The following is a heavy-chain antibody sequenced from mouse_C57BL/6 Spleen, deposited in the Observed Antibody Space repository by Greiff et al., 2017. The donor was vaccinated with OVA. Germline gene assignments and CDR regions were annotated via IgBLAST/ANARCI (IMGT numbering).Heavy chain of an antibody. CDR2: IDHSDSYS. Sequence: QVQLQQPGAELVKPGASVKLSCKASGYTFTSYWMQWVKQRPGQGLEWIGEIDHSDSYSNYNQKFNGKGTVTVETASRTAYMQLSSQASEYSAVSYCAREPLADWGQGTLVTVSA. CDR1: GYTFTSYW. CDR3: AREPLAD. J-gene: IGHJ3*01. V-gene: IGHV1-50*01.